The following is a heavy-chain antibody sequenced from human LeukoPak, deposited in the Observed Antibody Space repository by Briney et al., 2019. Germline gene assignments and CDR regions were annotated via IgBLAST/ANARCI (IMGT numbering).Heavy chain of an antibody. V-gene: IGHV4-34*01. CDR1: GGSFSGYY. J-gene: IGHJ3*02. CDR2: INHSGST. Sequence: SETLSLTCAVYGGSFSGYYWSWIRQPPGKGLEWIGEINHSGSTNYNPSLKSRVTISLDTSKSQFSLKLSSVTAADTAVYYCARALETWDAFDIWGQGTVVTVSS. CDR3: ARALETWDAFDI.